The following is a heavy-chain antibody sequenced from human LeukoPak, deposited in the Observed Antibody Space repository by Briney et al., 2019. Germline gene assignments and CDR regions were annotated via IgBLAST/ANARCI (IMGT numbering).Heavy chain of an antibody. CDR3: AREACSSTSCPCDY. J-gene: IGHJ4*02. CDR1: GGSISSGDYY. CDR2: VYYSGST. Sequence: PSETLSLTCTVSGGSISSGDYYWSWIRQPPGKGLEWIGYVYYSGSTSYNPSLKSRVTISVDTSKNQFSLKLSSVTAADTAVYYCAREACSSTSCPCDYWGQGTLVTVSS. V-gene: IGHV4-30-4*01. D-gene: IGHD2-2*01.